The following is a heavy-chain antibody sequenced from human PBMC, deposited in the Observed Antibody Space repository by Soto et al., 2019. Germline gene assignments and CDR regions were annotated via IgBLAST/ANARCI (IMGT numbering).Heavy chain of an antibody. CDR3: ARVASDYINSVDH. CDR2: IGGSGGNR. CDR1: GFTFNAFA. Sequence: EVQLLESGGGLVQPGGSLRLSCAASGFTFNAFAMTGFRQAPGKGLEWVSAIGGSGGNRYYAASVRGRFTISRDNSKDTVDLQMNSLRVEDTAVYYCARVASDYINSVDHWGQGILVRVSS. V-gene: IGHV3-23*01. J-gene: IGHJ4*02. D-gene: IGHD4-4*01.